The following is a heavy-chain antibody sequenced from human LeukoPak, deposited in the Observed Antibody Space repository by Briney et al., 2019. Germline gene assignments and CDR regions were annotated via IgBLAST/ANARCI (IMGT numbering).Heavy chain of an antibody. CDR2: IYTTGRT. D-gene: IGHD1-26*01. J-gene: IGHJ4*02. CDR1: GGSLNSDNYF. CDR3: GRQGYTASHYFLDF. V-gene: IGHV4-61*02. Sequence: PSETLSLTCTVSGGSLNSDNYFWGWVRQPPGKGLEWIGRIYTTGRTHCNPSLKSRVTMSVDTSTNQFSLNLRSMTAADTAVYYCGRQGYTASHYFLDFWSQGTLVAVS.